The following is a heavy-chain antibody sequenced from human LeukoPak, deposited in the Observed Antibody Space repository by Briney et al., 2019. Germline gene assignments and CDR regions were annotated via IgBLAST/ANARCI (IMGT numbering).Heavy chain of an antibody. V-gene: IGHV4-61*05. Sequence: KPSETLSLTCTVSGGSISSSSYYWGWIRQPPGKGLEWIGYIYYSGSTNYNPSLKSRVTISVDTSKNQFSLKLSSVTAADTAVYYCARAPSGGSGSNTMDVWGKGTTVTVSS. CDR2: IYYSGST. D-gene: IGHD3-10*01. CDR1: GGSISSSSYY. J-gene: IGHJ6*03. CDR3: ARAPSGGSGSNTMDV.